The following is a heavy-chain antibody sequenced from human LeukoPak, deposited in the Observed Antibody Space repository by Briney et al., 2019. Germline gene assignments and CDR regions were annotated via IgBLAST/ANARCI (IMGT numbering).Heavy chain of an antibody. Sequence: GGSLRLSGAASGFTFSSYGMHWVRQAPGKGLEWVAFIRNDGSNKYYADSVKGRFTISRDNSKNTLYLQMNSLRAEDTAVYYCAKGSKDDAFDIWGQGTMVTVSS. CDR1: GFTFSSYG. CDR2: IRNDGSNK. CDR3: AKGSKDDAFDI. V-gene: IGHV3-30*02. D-gene: IGHD2-15*01. J-gene: IGHJ3*02.